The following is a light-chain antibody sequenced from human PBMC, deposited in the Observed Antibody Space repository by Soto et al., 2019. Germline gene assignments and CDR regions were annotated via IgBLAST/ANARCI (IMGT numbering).Light chain of an antibody. CDR1: QSVSSN. V-gene: IGKV3-15*01. Sequence: EIVMTQSPAPLSVSPGERATLSCRASQSVSSNLAWYQQKPGQAPRLLIYGASTRATGIPARFSGSGSGTAVTLTISSLESEDVAVYYCQQYNNWPLYTFGQGTKLEIK. J-gene: IGKJ2*01. CDR2: GAS. CDR3: QQYNNWPLYT.